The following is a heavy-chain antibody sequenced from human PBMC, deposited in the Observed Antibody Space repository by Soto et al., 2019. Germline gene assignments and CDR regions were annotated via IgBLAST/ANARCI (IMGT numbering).Heavy chain of an antibody. Sequence: QVQLVQSGGGVVQPGTSLRLSCAASGFIFSDYVMYWFRQTPGKGLEWMAVISYDGTNKHYANSVKGRFFISRDNSNNTLYLQMRSLRPEDSAIYYCARENTGLDHGACDVWGRGTLVAVSS. CDR1: GFIFSDYV. J-gene: IGHJ3*01. D-gene: IGHD2-8*02. CDR2: ISYDGTNK. V-gene: IGHV3-30*04. CDR3: ARENTGLDHGACDV.